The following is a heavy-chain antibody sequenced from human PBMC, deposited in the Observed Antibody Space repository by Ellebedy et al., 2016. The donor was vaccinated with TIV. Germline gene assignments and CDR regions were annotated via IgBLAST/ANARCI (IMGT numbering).Heavy chain of an antibody. CDR2: SGAAGGT. V-gene: IGHV3-13*01. J-gene: IGHJ4*02. CDR1: GFSLTGSD. Sequence: GESLKISCAASGFSLTGSDLHWVRRPAGKGLEWVAVSGAAGGTYYPDSVKGRFTITRDNSKNTLYLQMNRLRAGDTAIYYCARLRYCGSGSYSDYWGQGTLVTVSS. CDR3: ARLRYCGSGSYSDY. D-gene: IGHD3-10*01.